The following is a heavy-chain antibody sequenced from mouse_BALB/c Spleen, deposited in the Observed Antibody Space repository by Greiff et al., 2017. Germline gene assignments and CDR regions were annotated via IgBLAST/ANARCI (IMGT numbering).Heavy chain of an antibody. Sequence: EVKLVESGGGLVQPGGSRKLSCAASGFTFSSFGMHWVRQAPEKGLEWVAYISSGSSTIYYADTVKGRFTVSRDNPKNTLFLQMTSLRSEDTAMYYCARAGDIGILRYPFACWRRETRVTVSA. CDR1: GFTFSSFG. D-gene: IGHD1-1*01. J-gene: IGHJ3*01. V-gene: IGHV5-17*02. CDR2: ISSGSSTI. CDR3: ARAGDIGILRYPFAC.